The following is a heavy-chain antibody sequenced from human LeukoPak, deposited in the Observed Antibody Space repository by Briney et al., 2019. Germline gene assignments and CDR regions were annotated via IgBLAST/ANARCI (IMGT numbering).Heavy chain of an antibody. CDR1: GFTFSSYW. CDR3: ARRWWVY. CDR2: INHNGNVN. D-gene: IGHD2-15*01. J-gene: IGHJ4*02. Sequence: GGSLRLSCAASGFTFSSYWMNWARQAPGKGLEWVASINHNGNVNYYVDSVKGRFTISRDNAKNSLYLQMNSLRAEDTAVYYCARRWWVYWGQGTLVTVSS. V-gene: IGHV3-7*01.